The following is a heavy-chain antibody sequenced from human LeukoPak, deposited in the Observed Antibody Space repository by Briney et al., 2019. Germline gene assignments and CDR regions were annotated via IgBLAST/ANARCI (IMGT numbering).Heavy chain of an antibody. CDR2: IHDSGST. CDR1: GASISSGDYH. V-gene: IGHV4-30-4*01. CDR3: ARDRDI. Sequence: PSETLSLTCTVSGASISSGDYHWNWIRQPPGKGLEWIGFIHDSGSTYYNPSLKSRVSISRDMSKNQLSLMLSSVTAADTAVYYCARDRDIWGQGTMVTVSS. J-gene: IGHJ3*02.